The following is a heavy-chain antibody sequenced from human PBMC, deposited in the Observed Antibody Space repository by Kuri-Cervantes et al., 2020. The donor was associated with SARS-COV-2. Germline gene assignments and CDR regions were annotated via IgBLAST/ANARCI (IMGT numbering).Heavy chain of an antibody. CDR3: ARDNPAYSSSWYETFDI. CDR2: IKQDGSEK. D-gene: IGHD6-13*01. J-gene: IGHJ3*02. Sequence: GGSLRLSCAASGFTFSSYWMSWVRQAPGKGLEWVANIKQDGSEKYYVDSVKGRFTISRDNAKNSLYLQMNSLRAEDTAVYYCARDNPAYSSSWYETFDIWGQGTMVTVSS. CDR1: GFTFSSYW. V-gene: IGHV3-7*01.